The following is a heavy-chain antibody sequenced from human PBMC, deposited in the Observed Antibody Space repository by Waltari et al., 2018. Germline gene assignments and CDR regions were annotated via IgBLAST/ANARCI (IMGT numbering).Heavy chain of an antibody. D-gene: IGHD1-26*01. CDR2: INPNSGST. V-gene: IGHV1-2*02. J-gene: IGHJ6*02. CDR3: ARGIGRWELAYGMDV. CDR1: GYTFTGYY. Sequence: QVQLVQSGAEVKKPGASVNVSCKASGYTFTGYYIYWVRQAPGQGLEWMGWINPNSGSTNNAQKFQGRGAMTEDTSIRTAYMELSRLRSDDAAVYYCARGIGRWELAYGMDVWGQGTTVTVSS.